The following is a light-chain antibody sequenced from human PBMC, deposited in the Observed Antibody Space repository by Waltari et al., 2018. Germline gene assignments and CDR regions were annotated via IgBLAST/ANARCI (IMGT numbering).Light chain of an antibody. CDR3: CSYAGSSTFVV. CDR2: EGS. J-gene: IGLJ2*01. V-gene: IGLV2-23*03. Sequence: QSALTPPAPVSGAPGQSIPLSCTGTRSAVGSYTIVSCYQQHPGKAPKLMIYEGSKRPSGVSNRFSGSNSGNTASLTISGLQAEDEADYYCCSYAGSSTFVVFGGGTKLTVL. CDR1: RSAVGSYTI.